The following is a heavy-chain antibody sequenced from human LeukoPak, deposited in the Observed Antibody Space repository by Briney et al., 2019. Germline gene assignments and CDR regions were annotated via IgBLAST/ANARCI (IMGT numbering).Heavy chain of an antibody. D-gene: IGHD6-13*01. CDR2: ISGDAGTT. CDR1: GFNFDDYA. J-gene: IGHJ4*02. Sequence: GGSLRVPCVGSGFNFDDYAMHWVRQAPGKGLEWVSLISGDAGTTFYADSVKGRFTISRDNRKSSLYQQLNSLRTEDAALYFCSKNLISSGWYTSGPLDSWGQGTLVTVSS. CDR3: SKNLISSGWYTSGPLDS. V-gene: IGHV3-43*02.